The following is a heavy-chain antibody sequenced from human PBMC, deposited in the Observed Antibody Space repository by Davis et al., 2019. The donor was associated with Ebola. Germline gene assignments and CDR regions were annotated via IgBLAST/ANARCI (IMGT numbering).Heavy chain of an antibody. D-gene: IGHD3-10*01. CDR1: GGSFSGYY. J-gene: IGHJ4*02. CDR2: INHGGST. V-gene: IGHV4-34*01. CDR3: VRGPPYDSGSYPWIY. Sequence: MPSETLSLTCAAYGGSFSGYYWSWIRQPPGKGLEWIGGINHGGSTNYNPSLKSRVTISIDTSKNQFSLKLSSVTAEDTAVYYCVRGPPYDSGSYPWIYWGQGTLVTVSS.